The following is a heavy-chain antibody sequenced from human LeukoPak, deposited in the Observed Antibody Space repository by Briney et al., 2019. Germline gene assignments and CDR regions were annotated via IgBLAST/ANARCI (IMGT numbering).Heavy chain of an antibody. V-gene: IGHV4-4*07. J-gene: IGHJ3*02. Sequence: SETLSLTCTVSGGSISTYSWNWIRQPAGKGLEWIGRIFASGSTKYNPSLKSRVTMSVETSKNQFSLKLSSVTAADTAVYYCAREGSAFDIWGQGTMVTVSS. CDR1: GGSISTYS. CDR2: IFASGST. CDR3: AREGSAFDI.